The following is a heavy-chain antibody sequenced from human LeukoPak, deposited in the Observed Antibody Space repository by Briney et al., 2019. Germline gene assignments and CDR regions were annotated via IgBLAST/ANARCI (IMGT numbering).Heavy chain of an antibody. CDR3: AKSTVTTKYYYYYYMDV. CDR1: GFTFSSYW. J-gene: IGHJ6*03. Sequence: GGSLRLSCAASGFTFSSYWMSWVRQAPGKGLEWVANIKQDGSEKYYVDSVKGRSTISRDNAKNSLYLQMNSLRAEDTAVYYCAKSTVTTKYYYYYYMDVWGKGTTVTVSS. V-gene: IGHV3-7*01. D-gene: IGHD4-11*01. CDR2: IKQDGSEK.